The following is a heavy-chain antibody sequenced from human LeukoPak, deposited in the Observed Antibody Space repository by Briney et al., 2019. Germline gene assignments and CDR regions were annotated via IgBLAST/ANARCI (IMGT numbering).Heavy chain of an antibody. CDR3: ARARVAAAGTRVDY. V-gene: IGHV1-3*01. D-gene: IGHD6-13*01. CDR2: INAGNGNT. Sequence: ASVKVSCKASGYTFTSYAMHWVRQAPGQRLEWMGWINAGNGNTKYSQKLQGRVTITRDTSASTAYMELSSLRSEDTAVYYCARARVAAAGTRVDYWGQGTLVTVSS. J-gene: IGHJ4*02. CDR1: GYTFTSYA.